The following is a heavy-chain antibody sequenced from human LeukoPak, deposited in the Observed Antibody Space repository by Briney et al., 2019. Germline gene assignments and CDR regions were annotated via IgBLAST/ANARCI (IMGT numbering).Heavy chain of an antibody. CDR2: INHSGST. CDR1: GGSFSGYY. D-gene: IGHD3-22*01. J-gene: IGHJ4*02. CDR3: ARVPLSGYPPQRLSSVDY. V-gene: IGHV4-34*01. Sequence: PSETLSLTCAVYGGSFSGYYWSWIRQPPGKGLEWIGEINHSGSTNYNPSLKSRVTISADTSKNQFSLKLSSVTAADTAVYYCARVPLSGYPPQRLSSVDYWGQGTLVTVSS.